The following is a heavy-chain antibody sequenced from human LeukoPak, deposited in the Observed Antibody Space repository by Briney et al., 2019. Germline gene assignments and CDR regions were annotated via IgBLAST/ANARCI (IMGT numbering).Heavy chain of an antibody. D-gene: IGHD1-26*01. Sequence: PGGSLRLSCAASGFTFSTYWMAWVRQAPGKGLEWVANIKGDESARHQADSVKGRFTISGDNAQNSVYLQMSSLRGEDTAVYYCPRDVGGSLDYWGQGTLVTVSS. CDR3: PRDVGGSLDY. CDR1: GFTFSTYW. V-gene: IGHV3-7*01. J-gene: IGHJ4*02. CDR2: IKGDESAR.